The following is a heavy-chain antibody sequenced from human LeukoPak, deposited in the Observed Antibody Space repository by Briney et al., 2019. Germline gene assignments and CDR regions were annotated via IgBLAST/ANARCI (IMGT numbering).Heavy chain of an antibody. CDR1: GFTFDTYW. J-gene: IGHJ4*02. CDR3: ASPHTNIGGGY. Sequence: GGSLRLSCAASGFTFDTYWMSWVRQAPGKGLEWVSAISGSGGSTYYADSVRGRFTTSRDNSKNTLYLQMNSLRAEDTAVYYCASPHTNIGGGYWGQGTLVTVSS. D-gene: IGHD2/OR15-2a*01. V-gene: IGHV3-23*01. CDR2: ISGSGGST.